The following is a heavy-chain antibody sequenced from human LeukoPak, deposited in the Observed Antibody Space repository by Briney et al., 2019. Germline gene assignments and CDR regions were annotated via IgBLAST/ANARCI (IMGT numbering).Heavy chain of an antibody. V-gene: IGHV3-64D*06. CDR1: GGTFSSYA. CDR2: IRSDGVDV. J-gene: IGHJ4*02. CDR3: VKDLLQVTMKKLDH. D-gene: IGHD4-11*01. Sequence: SCKASGGTFSSYAMHWVRQAPGKGLEYVSVIRSDGVDVYYTDSVKGRFTISRDNSKNTLYLQMSSLRPEDTAVYYCVKDLLQVTMKKLDHWGQGTLVTVSS.